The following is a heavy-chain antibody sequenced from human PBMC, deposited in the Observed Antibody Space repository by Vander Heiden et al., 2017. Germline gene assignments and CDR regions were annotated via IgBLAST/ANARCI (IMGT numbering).Heavy chain of an antibody. Sequence: QLQLQESGPGLVKPSETLSLTCTVSGGSIRISSYYWGWIRQPPGEGLEWIGSIYFNGNTYYNPSLKSRVTISVDTSKNQFSLKLSSVTAADTAVYYCARLFLIGPYYESSGYVSHWGQGTMVTVSS. D-gene: IGHD3-22*01. CDR1: GGSIRISSYY. CDR3: ARLFLIGPYYESSGYVSH. CDR2: IYFNGNT. J-gene: IGHJ3*01. V-gene: IGHV4-39*01.